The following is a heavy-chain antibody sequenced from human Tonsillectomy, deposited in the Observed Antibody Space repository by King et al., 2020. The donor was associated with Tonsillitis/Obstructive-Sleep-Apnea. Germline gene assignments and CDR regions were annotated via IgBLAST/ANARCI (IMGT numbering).Heavy chain of an antibody. CDR3: ARPGYYYDSSGYRTYYFDY. V-gene: IGHV4-39*01. D-gene: IGHD3-22*01. J-gene: IGHJ4*02. Sequence: VQLQESGPGLVKPSETLSLTCTVSVGSISSSSYYWGWIRQPPGKGLEWIGSIYYSGSTYYNPSLKSRVTISVDTSKNQFSLQLSSVTAADTAVYYCARPGYYYDSSGYRTYYFDYWGQGTLVTVSS. CDR2: IYYSGST. CDR1: VGSISSSSYY.